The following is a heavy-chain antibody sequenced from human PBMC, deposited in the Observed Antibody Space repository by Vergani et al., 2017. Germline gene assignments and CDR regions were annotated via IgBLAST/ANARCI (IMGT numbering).Heavy chain of an antibody. CDR3: ASAQQLVPEYFQH. CDR1: GGSMSGYY. D-gene: IGHD6-13*01. J-gene: IGHJ1*01. CDR2: IYYSGST. V-gene: IGHV4-59*08. Sequence: QVRLQESGPGLVKPSETLSLTCSVSGGSMSGYYWSWIRQPPGKGLEWIGYIYYSGSTNYNPSLKSRVTISVDTSKNQFSLKLSSVTAADTAVYYCASAQQLVPEYFQHWGQGTLVTVSS.